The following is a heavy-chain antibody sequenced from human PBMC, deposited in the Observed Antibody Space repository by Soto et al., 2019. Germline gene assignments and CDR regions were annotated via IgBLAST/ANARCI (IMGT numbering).Heavy chain of an antibody. D-gene: IGHD6-13*01. CDR2: IYGTGNT. J-gene: IGHJ6*02. Sequence: QLQLQESGPGLVKPSETLSLSCTVSGGSITSSFYWGWIRQPPGKGLEWIGSIYGTGNTYYNPSLKGRVTISADTSKNLCSLNLIPVTAADTAVYYCRSSSRYSTDVWGQGATVTVSS. CDR1: GGSITSSFY. CDR3: RSSSRYSTDV. V-gene: IGHV4-39*01.